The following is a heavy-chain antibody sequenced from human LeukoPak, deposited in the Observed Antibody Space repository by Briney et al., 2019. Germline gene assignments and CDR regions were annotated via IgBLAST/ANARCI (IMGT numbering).Heavy chain of an antibody. CDR1: GFTVSNNW. CDR3: ARDLSAVRANTYA. J-gene: IGHJ5*02. CDR2: IYSDGST. D-gene: IGHD2-2*01. Sequence: GGSLRLSCAASGFTVSNNWMNWVRQAPGKGLEWVSLIYSDGSTYYADSVKGRFTISRDHSKNPLYLQMNSLRAEDTAVYYCARDLSAVRANTYAWGQGTLVTVSS. V-gene: IGHV3-66*01.